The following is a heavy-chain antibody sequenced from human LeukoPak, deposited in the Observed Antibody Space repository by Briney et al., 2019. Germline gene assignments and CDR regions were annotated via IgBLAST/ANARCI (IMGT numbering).Heavy chain of an antibody. CDR1: GFRFSSTR. CDR3: ARVGYSSSWYNFDY. V-gene: IGHV3-74*01. Sequence: TVGSLTLSCADSGFRFSSTRMHGVRYAPGKGLVRVARIYSDGRSTSYAESVKGRFTLSRDNAKNTLYLQMNSLRAEDTAVYYCARVGYSSSWYNFDYWGQGTLVTGSS. J-gene: IGHJ4*02. D-gene: IGHD6-13*01. CDR2: IYSDGRST.